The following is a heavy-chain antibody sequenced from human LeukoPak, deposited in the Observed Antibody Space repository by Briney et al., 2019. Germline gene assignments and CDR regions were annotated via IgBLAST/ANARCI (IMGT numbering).Heavy chain of an antibody. D-gene: IGHD6-19*01. CDR2: ISGSGGSA. CDR3: AKTGYSSGWYRIWDY. J-gene: IGHJ4*02. CDR1: GFRFSTLE. V-gene: IGHV3-23*01. Sequence: GGSLRLSCAASGFRFSTLERSWVRQAPGRGLDWSQAISGSGGSAYYADSVKGRFTISRDNSRNSLSLQMNSLRAEDTALYYCAKTGYSSGWYRIWDYWGQGTLVTVSS.